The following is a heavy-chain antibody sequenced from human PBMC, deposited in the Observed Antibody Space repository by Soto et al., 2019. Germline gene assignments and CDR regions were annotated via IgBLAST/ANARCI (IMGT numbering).Heavy chain of an antibody. D-gene: IGHD3-22*01. CDR1: GFTFDDYA. Sequence: GGSLRLSCAASGFTFDDYAMHWVRQAPGKGLEWVSGISWNSGSIGYADSVKGRFTISRDNAKNSLYLQMNSLRAEDTALYYCAKDKLVNYYDSSGYYYYYYGMDVWGQGTTVTVSS. J-gene: IGHJ6*02. CDR3: AKDKLVNYYDSSGYYYYYYGMDV. V-gene: IGHV3-9*01. CDR2: ISWNSGSI.